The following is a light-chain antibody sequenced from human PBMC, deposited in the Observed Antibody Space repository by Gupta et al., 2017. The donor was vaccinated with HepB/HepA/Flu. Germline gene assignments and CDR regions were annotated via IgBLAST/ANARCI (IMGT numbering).Light chain of an antibody. CDR3: QQSYSSALT. CDR1: QSSSYS. V-gene: IGKV1-39*01. Sequence: DIRMTQSPSSLSASVGDRVTITCRASQSSSYSLNWYQQKPGKAPNVLIYAASSLQSGVPSRFRGGGSGTPFSLAISSLKPEDFATYYCQQSYSSALTFGPGTKVETK. CDR2: AAS. J-gene: IGKJ1*01.